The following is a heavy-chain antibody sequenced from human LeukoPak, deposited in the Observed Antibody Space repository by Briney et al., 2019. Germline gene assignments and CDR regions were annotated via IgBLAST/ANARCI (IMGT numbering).Heavy chain of an antibody. V-gene: IGHV1-2*02. J-gene: IGHJ5*02. Sequence: ASVKVSCRASGYTFTGYYMHWVRQAPGQGLEWMGWINPNTGGTNYAQKFQGRVTMTRDTSISTAYMELGRLISDDTAMYYCARDMWQQHDWFDPWGQGTLVTVSS. CDR2: INPNTGGT. CDR3: ARDMWQQHDWFDP. CDR1: GYTFTGYY. D-gene: IGHD6-13*01.